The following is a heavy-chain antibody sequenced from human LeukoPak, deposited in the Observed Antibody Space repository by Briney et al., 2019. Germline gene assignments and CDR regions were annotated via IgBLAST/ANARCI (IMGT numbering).Heavy chain of an antibody. D-gene: IGHD2-15*01. Sequence: GGSLRLSCAASGFTFDDYAMRWVRQAPGKGLEWVSGISWNSGSIGYADSVKGRFTISRDNAKNSLYLQMNSLRAEDTALYYCAKEEAYCSGGSCSYFDYWGQGTLVTVSS. V-gene: IGHV3-9*01. J-gene: IGHJ4*02. CDR2: ISWNSGSI. CDR3: AKEEAYCSGGSCSYFDY. CDR1: GFTFDDYA.